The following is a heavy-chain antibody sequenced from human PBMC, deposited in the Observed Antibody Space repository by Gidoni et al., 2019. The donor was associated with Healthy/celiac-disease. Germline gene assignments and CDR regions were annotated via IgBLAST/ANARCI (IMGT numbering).Heavy chain of an antibody. CDR3: AKDMLTRPSEGRRSEVAATPAVAFDI. CDR2: ISWDGGST. J-gene: IGHJ3*02. V-gene: IGHV3-43*01. Sequence: EVQLVESGGVVVQPGGSLRLSCAASGFTFDDYTMHWVRQAPGKGLEWVSLISWDGGSTYYADSVKGRFTISRDNSKNSLYLQMNSLRTEDTALYYCAKDMLTRPSEGRRSEVAATPAVAFDIWGQGTMVTVSS. CDR1: GFTFDDYT. D-gene: IGHD2-15*01.